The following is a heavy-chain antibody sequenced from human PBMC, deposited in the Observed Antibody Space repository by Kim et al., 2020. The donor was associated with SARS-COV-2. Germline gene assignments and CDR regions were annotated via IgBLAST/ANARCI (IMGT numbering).Heavy chain of an antibody. Sequence: GGYLRLSCAASGFTFSSYAMSWVRQAPGKGLEWVSAISGSGGSTYYADSVKGRFTISRDNSKNTLYLQMNSLRAEDTAVYYCAKGPVGSSWYSLSFADYWGQGTLVTVSS. CDR1: GFTFSSYA. CDR3: AKGPVGSSWYSLSFADY. D-gene: IGHD6-13*01. CDR2: ISGSGGST. V-gene: IGHV3-23*01. J-gene: IGHJ4*02.